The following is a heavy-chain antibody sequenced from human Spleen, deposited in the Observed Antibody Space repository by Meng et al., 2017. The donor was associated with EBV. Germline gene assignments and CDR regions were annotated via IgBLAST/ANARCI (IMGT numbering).Heavy chain of an antibody. CDR1: NVSFSVYY. D-gene: IGHD6-19*01. V-gene: IGHV4-34*01. J-gene: IGHJ5*02. CDR3: ARVRGTSGRSPGWFDP. CDR2: INHSGSI. Sequence: QGQLHQWGAGLLKRSETLSLTCAVYNVSFSVYYWSWIRQPPGKGLEWIGEINHSGSIHYNPSLKSRVTISVDTAKNRFSLELSSVTAADTAVYYCARVRGTSGRSPGWFDPWGQGTLVTVSS.